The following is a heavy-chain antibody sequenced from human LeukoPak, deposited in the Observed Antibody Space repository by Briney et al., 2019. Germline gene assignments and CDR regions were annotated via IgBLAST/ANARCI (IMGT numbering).Heavy chain of an antibody. J-gene: IGHJ4*02. CDR1: GYTFTNYY. Sequence: GASVTVSFKASGYTFTNYYMHWVRQAPGQGLEWMGIINPSGGSTSYAQKFQGRVTMTRDTSTSTVYMELSSLRSEDTAVYYCARGNYYYDSSGPIDYWAREPWSPSPQ. CDR2: INPSGGST. CDR3: ARGNYYYDSSGPIDY. D-gene: IGHD3-22*01. V-gene: IGHV1-46*01.